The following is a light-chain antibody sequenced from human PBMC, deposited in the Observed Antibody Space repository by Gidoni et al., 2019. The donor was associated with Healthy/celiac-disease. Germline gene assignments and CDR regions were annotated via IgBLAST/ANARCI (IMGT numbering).Light chain of an antibody. CDR3: SSYTSSSTLV. CDR1: SSDVCGYNY. CDR2: DVS. J-gene: IGLJ2*01. V-gene: IGLV2-14*01. Sequence: QSALTQPASVSVSPGQSITISFTGTSSDVCGYNYVSWYQQHPGKAPKLMIYDVSNRPSGVSNRFSGSKSGNTASLTISGLQAEDEADYYCSSYTSSSTLVFGGGTKLTVL.